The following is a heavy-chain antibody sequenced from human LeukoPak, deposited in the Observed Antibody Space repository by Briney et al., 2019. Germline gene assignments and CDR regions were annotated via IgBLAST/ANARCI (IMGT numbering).Heavy chain of an antibody. CDR3: ARQSFIAGDNWNYVLNGDDALDI. V-gene: IGHV1-18*01. CDR2: ITAYDGNT. J-gene: IGHJ3*02. CDR1: GYTFNRYG. Sequence: ASLKVSCKASGYTFNRYGITWVRQAPGQGLEWMGWITAYDGNTNFAQNFQARVTMTTDTSTNTAYMELRSLRSDDTAVYYCARQSFIAGDNWNYVLNGDDALDIWGQGTMVTVSS. D-gene: IGHD1-7*01.